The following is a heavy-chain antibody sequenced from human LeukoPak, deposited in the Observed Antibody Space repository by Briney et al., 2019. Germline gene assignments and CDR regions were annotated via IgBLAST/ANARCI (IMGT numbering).Heavy chain of an antibody. Sequence: PSETLSLTCAVSGGSISSSNWWSWVRQPPGKGLEWIGEIYHSGSTNYNPSLKSRVTISVDKSKNQFSLKLSSVTAADTAVYYCAREGGIAAAGTGAVRGFDPWGQGTLVTVSS. CDR1: GGSISSSNW. V-gene: IGHV4-4*02. CDR2: IYHSGST. J-gene: IGHJ5*02. D-gene: IGHD6-13*01. CDR3: AREGGIAAAGTGAVRGFDP.